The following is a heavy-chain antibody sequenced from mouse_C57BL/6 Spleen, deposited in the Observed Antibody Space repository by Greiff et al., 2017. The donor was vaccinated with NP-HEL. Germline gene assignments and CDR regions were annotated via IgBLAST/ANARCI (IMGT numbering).Heavy chain of an antibody. CDR3: TTGAVAWFAY. V-gene: IGHV1-15*01. CDR1: GYTFTDYE. CDR2: IDPETGGT. D-gene: IGHD4-1*01. J-gene: IGHJ3*01. Sequence: QVQLQQSGAELVRPGASVTLSCKASGYTFTDYEMHWVKQTPVHGLEWIGAIDPETGGTAYNQKFKGKAILTADKSSSTAYMGLRSLTSEDSAVYYCTTGAVAWFAYWGQGTLVTVSA.